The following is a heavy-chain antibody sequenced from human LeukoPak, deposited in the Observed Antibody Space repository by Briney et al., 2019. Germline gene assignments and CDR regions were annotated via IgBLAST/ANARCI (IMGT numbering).Heavy chain of an antibody. CDR2: INEEGREK. Sequence: GGSLRLSCETSGYRFEKYRISWVRQAPGKGLEWAASINEEGREKKYVGAVRGRFTICRDKAKRPLQLQMSGLRVEDTAVYYCVSPGGYDYWVSIPGGRGTTVSVS. J-gene: IGHJ2*01. CDR3: VSPGGYDYWVSIP. V-gene: IGHV3-7*02. D-gene: IGHD5-12*01. CDR1: GYRFEKYR.